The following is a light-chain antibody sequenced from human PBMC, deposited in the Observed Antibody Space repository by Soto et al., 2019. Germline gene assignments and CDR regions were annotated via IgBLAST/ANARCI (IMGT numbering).Light chain of an antibody. Sequence: EIVLTQSPATLSLSPGERATLSCRASQSVSSYLAWYQQKPGQAPRLLIYDASNRATGIPARFSGSGSGTDFTLTISSLEPEDFAVYYCQQYHSDPITFGQGTRLEIK. CDR2: DAS. CDR3: QQYHSDPIT. CDR1: QSVSSY. J-gene: IGKJ5*01. V-gene: IGKV3-11*01.